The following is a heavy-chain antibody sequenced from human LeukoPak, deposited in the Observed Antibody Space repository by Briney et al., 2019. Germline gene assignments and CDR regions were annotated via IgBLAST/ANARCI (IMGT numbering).Heavy chain of an antibody. D-gene: IGHD5-18*01. J-gene: IGHJ4*02. CDR2: IDPDTGDT. V-gene: IGHV1-2*02. CDR1: GYTFIDHY. Sequence: ASVKVSCKPSGYTFIDHYLHWVRQAPGQGLESLGWIDPDTGDTNYPQKFQGRVTMTRDTSISTAYMELSRLRSDDTAVYYCARASRTYGYSYMGYWGQGTLVTVSS. CDR3: ARASRTYGYSYMGY.